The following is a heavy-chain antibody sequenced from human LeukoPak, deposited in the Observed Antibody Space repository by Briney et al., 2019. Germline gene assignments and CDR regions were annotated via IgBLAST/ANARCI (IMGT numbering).Heavy chain of an antibody. CDR2: LGWDGGSI. V-gene: IGHV3-9*01. D-gene: IGHD2-2*01. CDR1: GFTFDDYA. CDR3: AKAPAIPTPGKDYFDY. J-gene: IGHJ4*02. Sequence: PGGSLRLSCVASGFTFDDYAMHWVRQAPGKGLEWVSGLGWDGGSIGYADSVKGRFTISRDNAKNSLYLQMNNLRVEDTALYFCAKAPAIPTPGKDYFDYWGQGTLVAVSS.